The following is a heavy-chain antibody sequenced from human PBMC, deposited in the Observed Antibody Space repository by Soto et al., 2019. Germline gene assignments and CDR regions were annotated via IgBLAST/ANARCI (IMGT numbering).Heavy chain of an antibody. Sequence: PSETLSLTCLVSGGSISSSTYYWGWIRQPPGKGLEWIGSIYYSGATYYNPSLRSRITISMDRSKNHFSLKLTSVTAADTAIYYCAPVGIGTTPVDYWGQGTLVTVSS. V-gene: IGHV4-39*02. J-gene: IGHJ4*02. CDR1: GGSISSSTYY. CDR2: IYYSGAT. CDR3: APVGIGTTPVDY. D-gene: IGHD4-17*01.